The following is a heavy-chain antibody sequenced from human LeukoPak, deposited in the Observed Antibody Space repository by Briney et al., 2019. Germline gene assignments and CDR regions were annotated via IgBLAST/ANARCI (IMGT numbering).Heavy chain of an antibody. CDR2: IWYDGSNK. D-gene: IGHD1-26*01. Sequence: GGSLRLPCAASGFTFSSYGMHWVREAPGKGLEWVAVIWYDGSNKYYADSVKGRFTISRDNSKNTLYLQMNSLRAEDTAVYYCARDGRTYSGSYYSAGYWGQGTLVTVSS. V-gene: IGHV3-33*01. CDR3: ARDGRTYSGSYYSAGY. CDR1: GFTFSSYG. J-gene: IGHJ4*02.